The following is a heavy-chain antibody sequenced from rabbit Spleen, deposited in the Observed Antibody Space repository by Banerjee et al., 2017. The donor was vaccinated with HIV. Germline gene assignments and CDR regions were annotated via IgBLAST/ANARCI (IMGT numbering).Heavy chain of an antibody. D-gene: IGHD8-1*01. V-gene: IGHV1S45*01. CDR2: IDAGSSGST. CDR1: GVSFSSNHY. CDR3: ARDTASSFSSYGMDL. Sequence: QEQLEESGGGLVKPGASLTLTCTASGVSFSSNHYMCWVRQAPGKGLEWIACIDAGSSGSTYYASWAKGRFTISKTSSTTVTLQMTSLTAADTATYFCARDTASSFSSYGMDLWGPGTLVTVS. J-gene: IGHJ6*01.